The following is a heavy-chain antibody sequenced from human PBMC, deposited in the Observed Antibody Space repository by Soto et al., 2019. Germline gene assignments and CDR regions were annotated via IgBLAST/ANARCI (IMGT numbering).Heavy chain of an antibody. CDR2: INACNGNT. J-gene: IGHJ3*02. CDR1: GYTFTSYA. CDR3: ARDRLRYFDWLGDAFDI. D-gene: IGHD3-9*01. V-gene: IGHV1-3*01. Sequence: ASVKVSCKASGYTFTSYAMHWVRQAPGQRLEWMGWINACNGNTKYSQKFQGRVTMTRDTSASTAYMELRSLRSDDTAVYYCARDRLRYFDWLGDAFDIWGQGTMVTVSS.